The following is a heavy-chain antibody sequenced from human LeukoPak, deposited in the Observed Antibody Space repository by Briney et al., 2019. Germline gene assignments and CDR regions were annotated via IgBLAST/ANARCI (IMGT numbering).Heavy chain of an antibody. CDR3: AKDAHSGSYFDY. D-gene: IGHD1-26*01. Sequence: GGSLRLSCAASGFTFSSNAMCWVRQAPGKGLEWVSLISGTGGTTYYADSVKGQLTISRDNSKNTLYLQMNSLRVEDTAVYYCAKDAHSGSYFDYWGQGILVTVSS. V-gene: IGHV3-23*01. CDR1: GFTFSSNA. J-gene: IGHJ4*01. CDR2: ISGTGGTT.